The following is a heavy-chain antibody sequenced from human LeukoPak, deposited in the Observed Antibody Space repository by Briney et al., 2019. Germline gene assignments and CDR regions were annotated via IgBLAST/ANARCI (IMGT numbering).Heavy chain of an antibody. CDR3: ARHKYSSGWPPEGAFDI. D-gene: IGHD6-19*01. Sequence: SETLSLTCTVSGGSISSGGYYWSLIRQPAGKGLEWIGRMYTSGNTNYNPSLKSRATISVDTSKNQFSLELSSVTAADTAVYYCARHKYSSGWPPEGAFDIWGQGTMVTVSS. V-gene: IGHV4-61*02. J-gene: IGHJ3*02. CDR2: MYTSGNT. CDR1: GGSISSGGYY.